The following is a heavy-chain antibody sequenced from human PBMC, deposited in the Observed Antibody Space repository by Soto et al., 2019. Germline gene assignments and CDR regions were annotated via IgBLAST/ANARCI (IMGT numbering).Heavy chain of an antibody. J-gene: IGHJ6*02. CDR2: IYSSGST. CDR1: GGSISIYY. V-gene: IGHV4-59*01. D-gene: IGHD3-3*01. Sequence: PSEPLSLTCTVSGGSISIYYWSWIRQPPGKGLERIGCIYSSGSTNYNPSLKSRAPLSVDSSKNQFSLKLSSVTAADTAVYYCARDRTHYDFWSGYSYYYYYGMDVWGQGTTVTVSS. CDR3: ARDRTHYDFWSGYSYYYYYGMDV.